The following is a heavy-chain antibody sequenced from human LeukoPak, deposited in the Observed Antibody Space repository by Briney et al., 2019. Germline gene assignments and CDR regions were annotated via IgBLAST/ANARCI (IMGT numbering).Heavy chain of an antibody. D-gene: IGHD5-18*01. CDR2: IYIRGST. CDR1: GFTVSSHY. J-gene: IGHJ4*02. V-gene: IGHV3-53*01. CDR3: AGREWGYSNGYDY. Sequence: GRSLRLSRAASGFTVSSHYMSWVPQASGKGLVEGSVIYIRGSTYYPDSVKGQFTISRDKSKNTLYLKLNSVRAEDTAVYYCAGREWGYSNGYDYGGQGTLVTVSS.